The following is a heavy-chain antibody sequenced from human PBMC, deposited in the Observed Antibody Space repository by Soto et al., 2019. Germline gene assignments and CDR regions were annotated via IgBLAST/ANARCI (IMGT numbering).Heavy chain of an antibody. CDR2: ISAYNGNT. Sequence: ASVKVSCKASGYTFTSYGISWVRQAPGQGLEWMGWISAYNGNTNYAQKFQGRVTITADKSTSTAYMELSSLRSEDTAVYYCARDLSCSSTSCYPLDYYYYYMDVWGKGTTVTVSS. V-gene: IGHV1-18*01. J-gene: IGHJ6*03. CDR1: GYTFTSYG. D-gene: IGHD2-2*01. CDR3: ARDLSCSSTSCYPLDYYYYYMDV.